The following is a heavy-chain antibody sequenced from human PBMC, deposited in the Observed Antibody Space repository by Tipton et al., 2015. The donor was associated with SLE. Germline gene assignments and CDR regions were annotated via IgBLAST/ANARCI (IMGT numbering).Heavy chain of an antibody. V-gene: IGHV4-59*01. CDR2: IYYSGST. CDR3: AREEGQWDAFDI. CDR1: GGSISSSY. D-gene: IGHD2-8*01. J-gene: IGHJ3*02. Sequence: TLSLTCNISGGSISSSYWSWIRQPPGKGLEWIGYIYYSGSTNYNPSLKSRVTISVDTSKNQFSLNLSSVTAADTAVYYCAREEGQWDAFDIWGQGTVVTVSS.